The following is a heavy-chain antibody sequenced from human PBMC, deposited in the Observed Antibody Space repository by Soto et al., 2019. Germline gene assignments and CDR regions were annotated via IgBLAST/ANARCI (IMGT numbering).Heavy chain of an antibody. CDR1: GGSFSCYY. V-gene: IGHV4-34*01. D-gene: IGHD3-10*01. Sequence: SETLSLTCAVYGGSFSCYYWSWIRQPPGKGLEWIGEINHSGSTNYNPSLKSRVTISVDTSKNQFSLKLSSVTAADTAVYYCARWCGSXSYSGWSGYYYYYGMDVWGQGTTVTVSS. CDR3: ARWCGSXSYSGWSGYYYYYGMDV. J-gene: IGHJ6*02. CDR2: INHSGST.